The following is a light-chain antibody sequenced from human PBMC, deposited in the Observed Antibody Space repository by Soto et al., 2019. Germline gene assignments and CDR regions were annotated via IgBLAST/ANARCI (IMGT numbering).Light chain of an antibody. CDR3: CSYAGSNNV. CDR2: EVS. V-gene: IGLV2-8*01. CDR1: SSDVGGYNY. J-gene: IGLJ1*01. Sequence: QSALTQPPSASGSPGQSVTISCTGTSSDVGGYNYVSWYQQHPGKAPKLMIYEVSKRPSGVPDRFSGSKSGNTASLTVSGLQAEDEADYYCCSYAGSNNVFGPGTKLTVL.